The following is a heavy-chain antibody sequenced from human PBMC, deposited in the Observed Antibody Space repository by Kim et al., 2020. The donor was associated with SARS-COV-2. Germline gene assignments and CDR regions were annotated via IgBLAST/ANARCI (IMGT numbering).Heavy chain of an antibody. Sequence: EQKFQGRVPMTRDTSTSTVYMELSSLRSEDTAVYSCARGSSGSPGGMDVWGQGTTVTVSS. V-gene: IGHV1-46*01. J-gene: IGHJ6*02. CDR3: ARGSSGSPGGMDV. D-gene: IGHD1-26*01.